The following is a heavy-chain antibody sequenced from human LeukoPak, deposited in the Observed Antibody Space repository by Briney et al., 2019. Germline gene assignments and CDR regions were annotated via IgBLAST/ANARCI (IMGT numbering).Heavy chain of an antibody. D-gene: IGHD5-18*01. Sequence: PGGSLRLSCAASGFTFSSYSMNWVRQAPGKWLEWVSYISSSSSTIYYADSVKGRFTISRDNAKNSLYLQMNSLRAEDAAVYYCARDLTGGYRYGDYWGQGTLVTVSS. J-gene: IGHJ4*02. CDR1: GFTFSSYS. CDR3: ARDLTGGYRYGDY. V-gene: IGHV3-48*01. CDR2: ISSSSSTI.